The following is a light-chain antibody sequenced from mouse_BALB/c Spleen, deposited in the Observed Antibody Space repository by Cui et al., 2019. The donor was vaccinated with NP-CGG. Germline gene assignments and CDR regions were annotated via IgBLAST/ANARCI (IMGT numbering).Light chain of an antibody. CDR1: IGAVTTSSD. Sequence: QAVVTQESAPTTSPGEPVTPTCRSSIGAVTTSSDASWVQEKPDHLFTGLIGGTNNRPPGVPARFSGSLIGDKAALTITGAQTEDEAIYFCALWYSNHWVFGGGTKLTVL. CDR2: GTN. J-gene: IGLJ1*01. V-gene: IGLV1*01. CDR3: ALWYSNHWV.